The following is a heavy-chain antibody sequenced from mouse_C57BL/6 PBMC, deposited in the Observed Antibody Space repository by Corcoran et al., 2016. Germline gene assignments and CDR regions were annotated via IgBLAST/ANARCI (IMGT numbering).Heavy chain of an antibody. V-gene: IGHV1-66*01. D-gene: IGHD1-3*01. CDR3: ARFQSNYFDY. Sequence: QVQLQQSGPELVKPGASVKISCKASGYSFTSYYIHWVKQRPGQGLEWIGWIYPGSGNTKYNEKFKGKATLTADTSSSTAYMQLSSLTSEDSAVYYGARFQSNYFDYWGQGTTLTVSS. J-gene: IGHJ2*01. CDR1: GYSFTSYY. CDR2: IYPGSGNT.